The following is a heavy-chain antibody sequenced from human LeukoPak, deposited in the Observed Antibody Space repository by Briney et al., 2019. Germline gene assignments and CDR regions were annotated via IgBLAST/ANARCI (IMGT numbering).Heavy chain of an antibody. Sequence: GGSLRLSCAASGFTFRYYAISWVRQAPGKGLEGVSAISAGGGDTYYADSVKGRFTISRDNSKNTLYLQMNSLRVEDTAIYYCAKSDYYDSSGHPSSFDYWGQGTLVTVSS. CDR3: AKSDYYDSSGHPSSFDY. CDR1: GFTFRYYA. J-gene: IGHJ4*02. D-gene: IGHD3-22*01. CDR2: ISAGGGDT. V-gene: IGHV3-23*01.